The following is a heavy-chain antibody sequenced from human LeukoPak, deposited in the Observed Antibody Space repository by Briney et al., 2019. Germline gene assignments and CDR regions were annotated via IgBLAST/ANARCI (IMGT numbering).Heavy chain of an antibody. CDR1: GGSISSHY. CDR3: ARGGVLKSVDY. CDR2: VYDIGST. V-gene: IGHV4-59*11. J-gene: IGHJ4*02. D-gene: IGHD3-16*01. Sequence: SETLSLTCTVSGGSISSHYWTWIRQTPGKGLEWIGYVYDIGSTKYNPSLKSRVTISVDTSKNQFSLRLSSVTAADTAVYYGARGGVLKSVDYWGQGTLVAVSS.